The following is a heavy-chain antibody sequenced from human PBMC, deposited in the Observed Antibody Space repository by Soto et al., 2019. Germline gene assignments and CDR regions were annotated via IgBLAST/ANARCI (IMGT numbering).Heavy chain of an antibody. D-gene: IGHD4-17*01. V-gene: IGHV1-2*04. CDR2: VDPNGGGS. Sequence: ASVKVSCKTSGYSFTGYKLDWVRQAPGQGLEWMGWVDPNGGGSNSAQKFQGSVTMTWDTSITTAYLDLTRLTTNDTATYFCATRVDYGDFEGFDFWGQGTLVTVSS. CDR1: GYSFTGYK. J-gene: IGHJ4*02. CDR3: ATRVDYGDFEGFDF.